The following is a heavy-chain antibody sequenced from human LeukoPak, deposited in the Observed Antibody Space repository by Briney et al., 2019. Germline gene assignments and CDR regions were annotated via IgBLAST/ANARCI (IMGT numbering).Heavy chain of an antibody. CDR2: IYYSGST. Sequence: SSETLSLTCTVSGGSIRSSNYYWAWIRQPPGKGLEWIGNIYYSGSTYYSPFLKSRVTISVDTSRNQFSLKLSSMTAADTAVYYWGGTKKGGGRFDQGGKETLVTFS. D-gene: IGHD1-26*01. J-gene: IGHJ4*02. V-gene: IGHV4-39*01. CDR1: GGSIRSSNYY. CDR3: GGTKKGGGRFDQ.